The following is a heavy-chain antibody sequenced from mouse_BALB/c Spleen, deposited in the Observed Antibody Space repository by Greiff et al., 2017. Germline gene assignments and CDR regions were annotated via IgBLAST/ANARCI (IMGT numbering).Heavy chain of an antibody. CDR3: ARWPSFDD. CDR1: GFNIKDYY. Sequence: EVQLQQSGAELVRPGALVKLSCKASGFNIKDYYMHWVKQRPEQGLEWIGWIDPENGNTIYDPKFQGKASITADTSSNTAYLQLSSLTSEDTAVYYCARWPSFDDWGQGTTLTVSS. J-gene: IGHJ2*01. CDR2: IDPENGNT. V-gene: IGHV14-1*02.